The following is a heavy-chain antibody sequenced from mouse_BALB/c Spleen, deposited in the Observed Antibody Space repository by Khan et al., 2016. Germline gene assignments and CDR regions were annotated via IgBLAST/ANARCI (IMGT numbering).Heavy chain of an antibody. CDR1: GDTFTSYW. Sequence: QVQLQQSGAEVVKPGASVKLSCKASGDTFTSYWMHWVKQRPGQGLEWIGEINPSNGRTNYNEKLKSKATLTVDKSSSTAYMQLSSLTSEDSAVYYCARDPHYYGSSYGYWGQGTTLTVSS. CDR3: ARDPHYYGSSYGY. D-gene: IGHD1-1*01. J-gene: IGHJ2*01. CDR2: INPSNGRT. V-gene: IGHV1S81*02.